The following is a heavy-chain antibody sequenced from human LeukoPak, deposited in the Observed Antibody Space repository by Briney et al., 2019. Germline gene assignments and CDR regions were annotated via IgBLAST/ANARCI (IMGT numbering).Heavy chain of an antibody. D-gene: IGHD3-22*01. Sequence: GGSLRLSCAASGFTFSRNGMTWVRQAPGKGLEWVSAISGSGGSTSYADSVKGRFTISRDNDKNSLYLQMNSLRAEDTAVYYCARLIGDYYDSSGYIDYWGQGTLVTVSS. J-gene: IGHJ4*02. CDR1: GFTFSRNG. CDR2: ISGSGGST. V-gene: IGHV3-23*01. CDR3: ARLIGDYYDSSGYIDY.